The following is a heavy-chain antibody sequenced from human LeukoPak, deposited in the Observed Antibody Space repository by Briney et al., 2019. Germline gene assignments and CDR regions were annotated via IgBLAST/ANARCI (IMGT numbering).Heavy chain of an antibody. D-gene: IGHD3-10*01. CDR2: INHSGST. J-gene: IGHJ1*01. V-gene: IGHV4-34*01. CDR1: GGSFSGYY. CDR3: ARAYGSGSIQAEYFQH. Sequence: PSETLSLTCAVYGGSFSGYYWSWIRQPPGKGLEWIGEINHSGSTNYNPSLKSRVTISVDTSKNQFSLKLSSVTAADTAVYYCARAYGSGSIQAEYFQHWGQGTLVTVSS.